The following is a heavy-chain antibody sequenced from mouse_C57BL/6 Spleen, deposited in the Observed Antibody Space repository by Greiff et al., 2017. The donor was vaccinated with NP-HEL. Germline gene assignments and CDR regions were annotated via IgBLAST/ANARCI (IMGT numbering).Heavy chain of an antibody. D-gene: IGHD2-3*01. CDR3: ARGGYDGPFAY. CDR1: GYTFTSYW. CDR2: IDPSDSYT. Sequence: QVQLKQPGAELVKPGASVKLSCKASGYTFTSYWMQWVKQRPGQGLEWIGEIDPSDSYTNYNQKLKGKATLTVDTSSSTAYMQLSSLTSEDSAVYDCARGGYDGPFAYWGQGTLVTVSA. J-gene: IGHJ3*01. V-gene: IGHV1-50*01.